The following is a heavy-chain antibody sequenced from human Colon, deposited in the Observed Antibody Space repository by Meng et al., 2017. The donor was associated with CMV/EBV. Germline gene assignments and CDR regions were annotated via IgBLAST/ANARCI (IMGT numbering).Heavy chain of an antibody. CDR2: VYYSGST. CDR1: GGSISSYY. D-gene: IGHD3-10*01. CDR3: ARATSGSGNWYFAL. Sequence: GSLRLSCTVSGGSISSYYWSWIRQPPGQGLQWIGYVYYSGSTNYNPSLKSRVTISVDTSKNQFSLRLRSVTAADTAVYYYARATSGSGNWYFALWGRGTLVTVSS. V-gene: IGHV4-59*01. J-gene: IGHJ2*01.